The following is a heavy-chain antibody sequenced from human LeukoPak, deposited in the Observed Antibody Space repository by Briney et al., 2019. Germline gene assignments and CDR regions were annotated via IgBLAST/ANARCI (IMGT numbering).Heavy chain of an antibody. CDR2: INSDGSSP. Sequence: GGSLRLSCAASGFTLSRYWMHWVRQAPGKGLVWVSRINSDGSSPSYADSVKGRFTISRDNAKNTLYLEMNSLRAEDTAVYYCARLRQRGYCSSTSCESDYWGQGTLVTVSS. CDR1: GFTLSRYW. V-gene: IGHV3-74*01. J-gene: IGHJ4*02. D-gene: IGHD2-2*01. CDR3: ARLRQRGYCSSTSCESDY.